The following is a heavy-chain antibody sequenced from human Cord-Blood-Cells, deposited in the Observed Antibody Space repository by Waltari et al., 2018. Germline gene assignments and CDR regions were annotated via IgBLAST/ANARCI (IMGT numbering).Heavy chain of an antibody. CDR2: INHSGST. CDR3: ARGLAIAAAGNRGLGY. V-gene: IGHV4-34*01. D-gene: IGHD6-13*01. J-gene: IGHJ4*02. Sequence: VQLQQWGAGQLKPSETLSLTCAVYGGSFSGYSRSWIRPPTGKGLEWIGEINHSGSTNYNPSLKSRVTISVDTSKNQFSLKLSSVTAADTAVYYCARGLAIAAAGNRGLGYWGQGTLVTVSS. CDR1: GGSFSGYS.